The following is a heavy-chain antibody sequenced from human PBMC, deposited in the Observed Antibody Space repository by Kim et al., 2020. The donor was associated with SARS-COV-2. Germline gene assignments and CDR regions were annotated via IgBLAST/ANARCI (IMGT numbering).Heavy chain of an antibody. CDR3: ARGVGAVFDP. V-gene: IGHV3-13*01. D-gene: IGHD1-26*01. CDR2: DT. J-gene: IGHJ5*02. Sequence: DTNNPGSVKGRFTISRENAKNSLYLQMNSLRAGDTAVYYCARGVGAVFDPWGQGTLVTVSS.